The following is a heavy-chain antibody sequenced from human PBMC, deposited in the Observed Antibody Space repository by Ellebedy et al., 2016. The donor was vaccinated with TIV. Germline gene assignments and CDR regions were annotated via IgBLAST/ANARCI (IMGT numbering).Heavy chain of an antibody. CDR1: GFTFSSYG. D-gene: IGHD2-21*01. J-gene: IGHJ6*02. CDR2: ISYDGSNK. CDR3: ARDTPPILLGYYYYGMDV. Sequence: GESLKISXAASGFTFSSYGMHWVRQAPGKGLEWVAVISYDGSNKYYADSVKGRFTISRDNAKNSLYLQMNSLRAEDTAVYYCARDTPPILLGYYYYGMDVWGQGTTVTVSS. V-gene: IGHV3-30*03.